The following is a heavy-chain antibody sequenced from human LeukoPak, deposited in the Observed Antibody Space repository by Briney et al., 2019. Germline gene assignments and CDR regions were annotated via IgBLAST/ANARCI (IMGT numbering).Heavy chain of an antibody. Sequence: PGGSLRLSCAASGFTFNSYSMNWVRQAPGKGLEWVSSISSSSSYIYYADSVKGRFTISRDNAKNSLYLQMNSLRAEDTAVYYCARNRNDYGDYVYDYWGQGTLVTVSS. J-gene: IGHJ4*02. CDR1: GFTFNSYS. V-gene: IGHV3-21*01. CDR3: ARNRNDYGDYVYDY. CDR2: ISSSSSYI. D-gene: IGHD4-17*01.